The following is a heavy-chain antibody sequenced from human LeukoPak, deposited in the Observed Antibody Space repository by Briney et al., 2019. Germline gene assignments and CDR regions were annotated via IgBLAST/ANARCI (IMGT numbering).Heavy chain of an antibody. CDR3: ARLGSSDD. D-gene: IGHD6-6*01. J-gene: IGHJ4*02. V-gene: IGHV4-34*01. CDR2: IDHSGST. Sequence: SETLSLTCAVYGGSFSGHYWSWTRQPPGKGLEWIGEIDHSGSTNYNPSLKSRVTISVDTSKNQFSLKLSSVTAADTAVYYCARLGSSDDWGQGTLVTVSS. CDR1: GGSFSGHY.